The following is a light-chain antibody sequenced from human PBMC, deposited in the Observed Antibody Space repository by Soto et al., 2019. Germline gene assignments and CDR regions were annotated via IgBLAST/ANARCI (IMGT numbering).Light chain of an antibody. V-gene: IGKV3-15*01. CDR3: QQYNKWPPT. J-gene: IGKJ1*01. CDR2: DAS. CDR1: QTVVTH. Sequence: EVVMTQSPVTLSLSPGDRATVSCRASQTVVTHLAWFQQKPGQPPRLLIYDASATATGIPARFSGSGSGTEFTLTISSLQSEDFAVYYCQQYNKWPPTFGQGTKVE.